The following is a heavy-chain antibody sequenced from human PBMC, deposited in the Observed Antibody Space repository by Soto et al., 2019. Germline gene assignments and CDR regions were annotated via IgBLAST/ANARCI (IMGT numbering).Heavy chain of an antibody. V-gene: IGHV1-2*02. Sequence: QVPLVQSGAEVKKPGASVKVSCKASGYTFTGYYMHWVRQAPGQGLEWMGWINPNSGGTNYAQKCQGRVTMTRDTSISPAYMELSRLRSDDTAVYYCARSYPLAYCGGDCYTSDFDYWGQGTLVTVSS. J-gene: IGHJ4*02. CDR3: ARSYPLAYCGGDCYTSDFDY. D-gene: IGHD2-21*02. CDR1: GYTFTGYY. CDR2: INPNSGGT.